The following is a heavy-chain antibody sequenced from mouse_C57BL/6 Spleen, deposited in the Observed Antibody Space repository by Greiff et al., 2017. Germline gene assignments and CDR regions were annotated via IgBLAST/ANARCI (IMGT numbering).Heavy chain of an antibody. J-gene: IGHJ4*01. CDR2: INPNYGTT. V-gene: IGHV1-39*01. CDR1: GYSFTDYN. D-gene: IGHD1-1*01. Sequence: EVQLQQPGPELVKPGASVKISCKASGYSFTDYNMNWVKQSNGKSLEWIGVINPNYGTTSYNQKFKGKATLTVDQSSSTAYMQLNSLTSEDSAVYYCAREDYYGSSYKMDYWGQGTSVTVSS. CDR3: AREDYYGSSYKMDY.